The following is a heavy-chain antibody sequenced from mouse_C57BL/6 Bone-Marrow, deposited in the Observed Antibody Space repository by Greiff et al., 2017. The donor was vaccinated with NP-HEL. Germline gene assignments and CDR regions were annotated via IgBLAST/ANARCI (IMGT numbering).Heavy chain of an antibody. D-gene: IGHD3-3*01. Sequence: QVQLKESGAELARPGASVKLSCKASGYTFTSYGISWVKQRTGQGLEWIGEIYPRSGNPYYNEKFKGKATLTADKSSSTAYMELRSLTSEDSAVYFCARSGQDAMDYWGQGTSVTVSS. V-gene: IGHV1-81*01. CDR2: IYPRSGNP. CDR1: GYTFTSYG. CDR3: ARSGQDAMDY. J-gene: IGHJ4*01.